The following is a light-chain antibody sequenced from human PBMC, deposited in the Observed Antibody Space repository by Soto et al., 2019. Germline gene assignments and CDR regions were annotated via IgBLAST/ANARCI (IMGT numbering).Light chain of an antibody. CDR3: QQYGSSPPAT. CDR1: QSVSSSY. J-gene: IGKJ2*01. CDR2: GAS. V-gene: IGKV3-20*01. Sequence: EIVLTQSPDTLSLSPGERATLSCRASQSVSSSYLAWYQQKPGQAPRLLIYGASSRATGIPDRFSGSGSGTDFTLTISRLEPEDFAVYYCQQYGSSPPATFGQGTKLEI.